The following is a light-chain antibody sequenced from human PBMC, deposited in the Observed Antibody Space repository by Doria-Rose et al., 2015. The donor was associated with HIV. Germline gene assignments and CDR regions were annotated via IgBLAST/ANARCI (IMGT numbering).Light chain of an antibody. CDR3: HQYGTSWT. CDR1: QSFSSTY. CDR2: DGS. Sequence: QSPGTLSLSPGERATLSCRASQSFSSTYLAWYQLKPGQAPSLLIYDGSTRATGIPDRFSASGSGTDFTLTINRLEPEDFALYYCHQYGTSWTFGQGTKVEI. J-gene: IGKJ1*01. V-gene: IGKV3-20*01.